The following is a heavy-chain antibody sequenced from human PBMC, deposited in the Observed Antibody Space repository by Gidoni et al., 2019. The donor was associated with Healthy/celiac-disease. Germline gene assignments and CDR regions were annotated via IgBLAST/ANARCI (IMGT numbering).Heavy chain of an antibody. J-gene: IGHJ3*01. CDR1: GFPCSHCA. CDR3: TRDGKFRTDGFDV. D-gene: IGHD1-26*01. Sequence: EVQFLASGGGSVQPGWSLRCSCAVPGFPCSHCAMNWVSQAPGQGLDWVSAISPAGGSPYYADSVKGRFTISRDNSKNTLFLEMNNLRAEDTAVYYGTRDGKFRTDGFDVWGPGSMVTVSS. CDR2: ISPAGGSP. V-gene: IGHV3-23*01.